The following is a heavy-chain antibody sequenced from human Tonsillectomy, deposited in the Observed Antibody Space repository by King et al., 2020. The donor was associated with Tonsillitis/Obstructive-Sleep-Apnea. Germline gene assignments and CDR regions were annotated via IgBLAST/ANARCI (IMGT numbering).Heavy chain of an antibody. Sequence: VQLVESGGGLVQPGGSLRLSCAASGFTVSSNYMSWVRQAPGKGLEWVSLIYSGGSTYYADSVKGRFTISRDNSKNTLCLQMNSLRAEDTAVYYCARAPSGGGWDYWGQGTLVTVSS. CDR2: IYSGGST. V-gene: IGHV3-66*01. CDR1: GFTVSSNY. CDR3: ARAPSGGGWDY. J-gene: IGHJ4*02. D-gene: IGHD1-26*01.